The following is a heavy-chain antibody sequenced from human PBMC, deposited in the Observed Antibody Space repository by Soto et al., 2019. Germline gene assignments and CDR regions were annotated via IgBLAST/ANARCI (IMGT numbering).Heavy chain of an antibody. J-gene: IGHJ5*02. Sequence: QVQLQESGPGLVKPSQTLSLTCTVSGGSISSGGYYWSWIRQHPGKGLEWIGYIYYSGSTYYNPSLKSRVTISVDTSKNQFSLKLSSVTAADTAVYYCARDKTAYGGNSRWFDPWGQGTLVTVSS. CDR3: ARDKTAYGGNSRWFDP. D-gene: IGHD4-17*01. CDR2: IYYSGST. CDR1: GGSISSGGYY. V-gene: IGHV4-31*03.